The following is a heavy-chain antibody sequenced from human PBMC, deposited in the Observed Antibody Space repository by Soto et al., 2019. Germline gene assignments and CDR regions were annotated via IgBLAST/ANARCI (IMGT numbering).Heavy chain of an antibody. Sequence: EVHLVESGGGLVQPGGSLRLSCAASGFTVSSKYISWVRQAPGKDLEWVSLIKRGDSISYADSVKGRFTISRDNSEITLYLQMSALGVEDTAVYYCTRDDVHGSGGTCYGIPMDVGGKGTTVTVSS. CDR3: TRDDVHGSGGTCYGIPMDV. CDR2: IKRGDSI. D-gene: IGHD2-15*01. CDR1: GFTVSSKY. V-gene: IGHV3-66*01. J-gene: IGHJ6*03.